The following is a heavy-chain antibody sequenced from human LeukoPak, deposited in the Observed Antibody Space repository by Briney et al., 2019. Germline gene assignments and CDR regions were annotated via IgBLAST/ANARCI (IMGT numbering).Heavy chain of an antibody. CDR1: GGSISSGGYY. CDR2: IYYSGST. J-gene: IGHJ3*02. Sequence: SETLSLTCTVSGGSISSGGYYWSWIRQHPGKGLEWIGYIYYSGSTYYNPSLKSRVTISVDTSKNQFSLKLSSVTAADTAVYYCARSAPSLAYCGGVCYPDAFDIWGQGTMVTVSS. V-gene: IGHV4-31*03. D-gene: IGHD2-21*02. CDR3: ARSAPSLAYCGGVCYPDAFDI.